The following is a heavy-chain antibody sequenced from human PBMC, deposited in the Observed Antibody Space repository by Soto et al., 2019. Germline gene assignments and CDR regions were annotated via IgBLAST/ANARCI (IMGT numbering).Heavy chain of an antibody. Sequence: LSLTCTVSGGSISSSSYYWGWIRQPPGKGLEWIGSIYYSGSTYYNPSLKSRVTISVDTSKNQFSLKLSSVTAADTAVYYCAKLYSSSDYYYGMDVWGQGTTVTVSS. J-gene: IGHJ6*02. V-gene: IGHV4-39*01. CDR2: IYYSGST. D-gene: IGHD6-6*01. CDR1: GGSISSSSYY. CDR3: AKLYSSSDYYYGMDV.